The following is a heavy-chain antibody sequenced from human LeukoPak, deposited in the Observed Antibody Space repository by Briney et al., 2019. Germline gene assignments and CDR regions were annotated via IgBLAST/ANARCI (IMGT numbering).Heavy chain of an antibody. Sequence: PGGSLRLSCAASGFTFSDTWMHWVRQAPGEGLVWVSRISSDGSDTRYAESVKGRSTISRDNAKNTLYLQMNSLRAEDTAVYYCAREGFHAIDYWGQGTLVTVSS. D-gene: IGHD2/OR15-2a*01. V-gene: IGHV3-74*01. J-gene: IGHJ4*02. CDR3: AREGFHAIDY. CDR2: ISSDGSDT. CDR1: GFTFSDTW.